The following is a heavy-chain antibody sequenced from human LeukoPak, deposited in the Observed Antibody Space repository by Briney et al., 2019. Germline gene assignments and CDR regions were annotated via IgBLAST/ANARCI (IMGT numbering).Heavy chain of an antibody. CDR2: INSDGSST. Sequence: SGGSLRLSCAASGFTFSSYWMHWVRQAPGKGLVWVSRINSDGSSTSYADSVKGRFTISRDNSKNTLYLQMNSLRAEDAAVYYCARARTPIVVPAAPLDYWGQGTLVTVSS. J-gene: IGHJ4*02. D-gene: IGHD2-2*01. CDR1: GFTFSSYW. V-gene: IGHV3-74*01. CDR3: ARARTPIVVPAAPLDY.